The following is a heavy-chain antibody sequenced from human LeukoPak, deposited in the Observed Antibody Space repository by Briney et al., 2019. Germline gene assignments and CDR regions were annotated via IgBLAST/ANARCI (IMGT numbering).Heavy chain of an antibody. J-gene: IGHJ4*02. V-gene: IGHV3-23*01. CDR3: AKRGVVIRAVIIVGFHKEAYYFDY. CDR2: ISDSGGIT. Sequence: PGGSLRLSYAVSGITLSNYGMSWVRQAPGKGLEWVAGISDSGGITNYADSVKGRFTISRDNPKNTLYLQMNSLRAEDTAVYFCAKRGVVIRAVIIVGFHKEAYYFDYWGQGALVTVSS. D-gene: IGHD3-10*01. CDR1: GITLSNYG.